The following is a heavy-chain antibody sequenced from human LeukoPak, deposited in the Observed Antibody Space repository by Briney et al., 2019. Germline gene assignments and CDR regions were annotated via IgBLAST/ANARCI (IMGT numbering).Heavy chain of an antibody. CDR1: GYTVTSYD. CDR2: MNPNSGKT. V-gene: IGHV1-8*03. CDR3: ARGSRWYGDYDPYYFDY. D-gene: IGHD4-17*01. J-gene: IGHJ4*02. Sequence: GASVKVSCKASGYTVTSYDINWVGQATGQGVEWRGWMNPNSGKTGYVQKFQGRVTINRKTQISTAYMELSSLRSEDTAVYYCARGSRWYGDYDPYYFDYWGQGTLVTVSS.